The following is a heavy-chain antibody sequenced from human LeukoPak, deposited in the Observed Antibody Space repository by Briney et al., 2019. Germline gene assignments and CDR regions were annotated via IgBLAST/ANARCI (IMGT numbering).Heavy chain of an antibody. CDR3: ARGGSYLSAFDI. V-gene: IGHV3-21*04. Sequence: GGSLRLSCAASGFTFSSYSMNWVRQAPGKGLEWVSSISSSSSYIYHADSVKGRFTISRDNSKNTLYLQMNSLRAEDTAVYYCARGGSYLSAFDIWGQGTMVTVSS. D-gene: IGHD1-26*01. CDR2: ISSSSSYI. J-gene: IGHJ3*02. CDR1: GFTFSSYS.